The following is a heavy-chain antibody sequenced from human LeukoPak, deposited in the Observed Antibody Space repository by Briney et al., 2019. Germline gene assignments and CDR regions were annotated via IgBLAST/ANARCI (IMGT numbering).Heavy chain of an antibody. D-gene: IGHD3-22*01. J-gene: IGHJ4*02. V-gene: IGHV3-48*03. CDR2: ISSSGSTI. CDR1: GFTFSSYE. Sequence: PGGSLRLSCAASGFTFSSYEMNWVRQAPGKGLEWVSYISSSGSTIYYADSVKGRFTISRDNAKNSLYLQMNSLRAEDTAVYYCARGYIDNLGYSPRSSFDSWGQGSLVTVSS. CDR3: ARGYIDNLGYSPRSSFDS.